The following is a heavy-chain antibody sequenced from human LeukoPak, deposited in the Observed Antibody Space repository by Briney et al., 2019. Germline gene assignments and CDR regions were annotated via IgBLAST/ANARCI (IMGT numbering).Heavy chain of an antibody. CDR3: ARDGHMTTVTTNGMDV. CDR2: ISAYNGNT. CDR1: GYTFTSYG. D-gene: IGHD4-17*01. V-gene: IGHV1-18*01. Sequence: ASVKVSCKASGYTFTSYGISWVRQAHGQGLEWMGGISAYNGNTNYAQKLQGRVTMTTDTSTSTAYMELRSLRSDDTAVYYCARDGHMTTVTTNGMDVWGQGTTVTVSS. J-gene: IGHJ6*02.